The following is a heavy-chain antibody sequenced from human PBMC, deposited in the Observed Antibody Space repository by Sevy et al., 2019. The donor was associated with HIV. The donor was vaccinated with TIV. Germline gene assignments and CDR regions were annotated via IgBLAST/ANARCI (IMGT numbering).Heavy chain of an antibody. V-gene: IGHV3-23*01. CDR2: ISGSGTRT. Sequence: GGSLRLSCAVSAFSFDSYGMTWVRQAPGKGLEWVSGISGSGTRTYYADSVKGRFSISRDNSKNRLYLQMNSLRSEDTAIYYCAKGGGGHYDPDEIGYYFYYYNMDVWGKGTTVTVSS. J-gene: IGHJ6*03. D-gene: IGHD3-22*01. CDR3: AKGGGGHYDPDEIGYYFYYYNMDV. CDR1: AFSFDSYG.